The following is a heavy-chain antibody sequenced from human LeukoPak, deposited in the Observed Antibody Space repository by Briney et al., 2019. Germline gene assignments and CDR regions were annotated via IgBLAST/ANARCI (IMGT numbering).Heavy chain of an antibody. CDR3: AKDKIGRSFDY. V-gene: IGHV3-23*01. D-gene: IGHD2-15*01. CDR2: ISGSGGST. J-gene: IGHJ4*02. Sequence: GGTLRLSCAASGFTFSSYGMSWVRQAPGKGLEWVSAISGSGGSTYYADSVKGRFTISRDNSKNTLYLQMNSLRAEDTAVYYCAKDKIGRSFDYWGQGTLVTVSS. CDR1: GFTFSSYG.